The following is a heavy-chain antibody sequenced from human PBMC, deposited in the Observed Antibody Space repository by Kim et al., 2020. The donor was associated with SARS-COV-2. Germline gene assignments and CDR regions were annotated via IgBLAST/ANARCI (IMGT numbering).Heavy chain of an antibody. CDR3: ATVVFYYDAGYFKN. V-gene: IGHV3-66*01. D-gene: IGHD3-22*01. Sequence: ADAVKGRLIISRDHTKNTLYLQMNSLRAEDTAVYYCATVVFYYDAGYFKNWGQGTLVIVSS. J-gene: IGHJ1*01.